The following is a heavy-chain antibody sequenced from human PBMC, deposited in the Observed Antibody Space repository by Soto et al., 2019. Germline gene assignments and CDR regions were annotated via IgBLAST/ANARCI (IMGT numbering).Heavy chain of an antibody. CDR3: AQAEPASFGGFSASSYYGLDV. V-gene: IGHV3-30-3*02. Sequence: QVQLVESGGGVVQPGRSLRLSCVASGFPLRTYALHWVRQAPGKGLEWMTVISYDGGNKYYADSVRGRFTISRDNSKNTVYLQMNNLRPDDTAVYFCAQAEPASFGGFSASSYYGLDVWGQGSAVTVAS. CDR2: ISYDGGNK. J-gene: IGHJ6*02. CDR1: GFPLRTYA. D-gene: IGHD3-3*01.